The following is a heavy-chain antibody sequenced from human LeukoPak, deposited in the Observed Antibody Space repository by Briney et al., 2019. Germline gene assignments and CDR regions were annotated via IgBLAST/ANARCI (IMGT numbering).Heavy chain of an antibody. CDR2: ISGSGSST. Sequence: GGSLRLSCAASGFTFSNYDMGWVRQAPGEGLEWVSSISGSGSSTYYADSVKGRFTISRDNPKNAQYPQMSSLRAEDTAVYYCAKAIAATGRWWIFDYWGQGTLVTVSS. V-gene: IGHV3-23*01. CDR1: GFTFSNYD. J-gene: IGHJ4*02. CDR3: AKAIAATGRWWIFDY. D-gene: IGHD6-13*01.